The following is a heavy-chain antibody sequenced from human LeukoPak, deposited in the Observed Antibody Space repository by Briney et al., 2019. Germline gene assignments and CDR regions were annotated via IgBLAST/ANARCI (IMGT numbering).Heavy chain of an antibody. D-gene: IGHD3-10*01. CDR1: GFTFSSYW. Sequence: GGSLRLSCAASGFTFSSYWMSWVRQAPGKGLEWVANIKKDGSEKYYVDSVKGRFTISRDNAKNSLYLQMNSLRAEDTAVYYCARDITYYGSGSYGYWGQGTLVTVSS. CDR3: ARDITYYGSGSYGY. J-gene: IGHJ4*02. CDR2: IKKDGSEK. V-gene: IGHV3-7*01.